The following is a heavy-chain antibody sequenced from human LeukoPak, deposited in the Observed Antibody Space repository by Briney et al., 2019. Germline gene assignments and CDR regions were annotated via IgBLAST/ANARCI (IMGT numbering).Heavy chain of an antibody. Sequence: SQTLSLTCTVSGGSISSGGYYWSWIRQHPGKGLEWIGYIYYSGSTYYNPSLKSRVTISVDTSKNRFSLKLSSVTAADTAVYYCARAGSDGDFWSGYLDYWGQGTLVTVSS. CDR2: IYYSGST. D-gene: IGHD3-3*01. CDR3: ARAGSDGDFWSGYLDY. J-gene: IGHJ4*02. CDR1: GGSISSGGYY. V-gene: IGHV4-31*03.